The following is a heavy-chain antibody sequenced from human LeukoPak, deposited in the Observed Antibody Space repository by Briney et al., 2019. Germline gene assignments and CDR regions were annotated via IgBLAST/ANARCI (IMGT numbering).Heavy chain of an antibody. Sequence: SETLSLTCAVYGGSFSGYYWSWIPQPPGKGLEWIGEINHSGSTNYNPSLKSRVTISVDTSKNQFSLKLSSVTAADTAVYYCARVKGYCTNGVCWSYYFDYWGQGTLVTVSS. CDR1: GGSFSGYY. D-gene: IGHD2-8*01. V-gene: IGHV4-34*01. CDR3: ARVKGYCTNGVCWSYYFDY. J-gene: IGHJ4*02. CDR2: INHSGST.